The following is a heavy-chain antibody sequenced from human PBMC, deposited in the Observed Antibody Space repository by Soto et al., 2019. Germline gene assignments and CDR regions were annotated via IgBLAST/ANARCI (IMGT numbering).Heavy chain of an antibody. Sequence: QVQLVQSGAEVKKPGSSVTVSCKASGGTFGNSAISWVRQAPRQGLEWMGGIIPIFSTPDYAQKFQGRVTITADESTTTAYMELTSLKSEDTAVYYCARDKDRQQLGGNYYYGIDVWGQGTTVTVSS. J-gene: IGHJ6*02. CDR3: ARDKDRQQLGGNYYYGIDV. V-gene: IGHV1-69*12. CDR1: GGTFGNSA. D-gene: IGHD2-15*01. CDR2: IIPIFSTP.